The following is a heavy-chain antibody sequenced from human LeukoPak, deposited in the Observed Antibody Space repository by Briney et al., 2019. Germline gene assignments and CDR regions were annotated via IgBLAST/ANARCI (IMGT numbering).Heavy chain of an antibody. J-gene: IGHJ5*02. CDR1: GGSISGYY. CDR3: ARDRYYHDSSGQPNWFDP. V-gene: IGHV4-4*07. D-gene: IGHD3-22*01. CDR2: LYTSGST. Sequence: SETLSLTCTVSGGSISGYYWSWIRQPAGEGLEWIGRLYTSGSTNYNPSLKSRVTMSVDTSKNQFSLKLSSVTAADTAVYYCARDRYYHDSSGQPNWFDPWGQGTLVTVSS.